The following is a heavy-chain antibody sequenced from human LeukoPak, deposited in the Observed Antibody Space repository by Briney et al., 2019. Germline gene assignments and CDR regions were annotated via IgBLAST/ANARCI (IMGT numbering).Heavy chain of an antibody. Sequence: GGSLRLSCAASGFTFDDYAMHWVRQAPGKGLEWVSGISWNSGSIGYADSVKGRFTISRDNAENSLYLQMNSLRAEDTALYYCAKDMAPYYCDSSGYYYGGPSGFDIWGQGTMVTVSS. CDR2: ISWNSGSI. CDR1: GFTFDDYA. D-gene: IGHD3-22*01. J-gene: IGHJ3*02. CDR3: AKDMAPYYCDSSGYYYGGPSGFDI. V-gene: IGHV3-9*01.